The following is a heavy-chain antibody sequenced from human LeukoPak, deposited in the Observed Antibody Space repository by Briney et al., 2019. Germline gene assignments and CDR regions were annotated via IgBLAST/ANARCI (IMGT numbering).Heavy chain of an antibody. CDR1: GFSFSSYG. J-gene: IGHJ4*02. Sequence: GGSLRLSCAASGFSFSSYGMHWVRQAPGKGLGWVSSISGSNSHIYYANSVKGRFTISRDNAQNSLYLQMNGLRAEDTAVYYCARTAIGYSDYSGYYFDYWGQGSLATVS. CDR3: ARTAIGYSDYSGYYFDY. V-gene: IGHV3-21*01. CDR2: ISGSNSHI. D-gene: IGHD2-15*01.